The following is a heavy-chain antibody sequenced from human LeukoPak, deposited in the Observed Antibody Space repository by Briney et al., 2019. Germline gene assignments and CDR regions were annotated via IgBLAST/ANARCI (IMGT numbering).Heavy chain of an antibody. CDR1: RYSISSSIW. CDR3: ARCAVGSSSGKYNDACDI. J-gene: IGHJ3*02. V-gene: IGHV4-28*01. D-gene: IGHD6-6*01. Sequence: PPDTLSLTCAVPRYSISSSIWWAWIRQPPGKGREWIGYIEYIGSTYYNPSLKSGVTISVETSKNQVSLKLSSVPPVNRAVYYCARCAVGSSSGKYNDACDIWGQGTMVTVSS. CDR2: IEYIGST.